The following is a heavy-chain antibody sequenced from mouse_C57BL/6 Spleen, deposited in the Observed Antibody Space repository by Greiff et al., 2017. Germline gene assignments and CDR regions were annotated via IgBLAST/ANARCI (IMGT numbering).Heavy chain of an antibody. CDR3: ARGPPYYGSSYWYFDV. D-gene: IGHD1-1*01. CDR1: GFTFSDYY. V-gene: IGHV5-16*01. Sequence: EVQLVESEGGLVQPGSSMKLSCTASGFTFSDYYMAWVRQVPEKGLEWVANITYDGSSTYYLDSLKSRFIISRDNAKNILYLQMSSLKSEDTAAYYCARGPPYYGSSYWYFDVWGTGTTVTVSS. CDR2: ITYDGSST. J-gene: IGHJ1*03.